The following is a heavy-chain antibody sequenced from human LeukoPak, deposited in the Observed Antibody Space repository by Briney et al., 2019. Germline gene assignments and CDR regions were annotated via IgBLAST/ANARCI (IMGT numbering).Heavy chain of an antibody. CDR1: GFTFSDYY. CDR2: ISSSSTI. CDR3: AKVAVVLNYFDY. J-gene: IGHJ4*02. D-gene: IGHD6-19*01. Sequence: GGSLRLSCAASGFTFSDYYMNWVRQAPGKGLEWVSSISSSSTIYYADSVKGRFTISRDNAKNLLYLQMNSLSAEDTAVYYCAKVAVVLNYFDYWGQGTLVTVSS. V-gene: IGHV3-69-1*01.